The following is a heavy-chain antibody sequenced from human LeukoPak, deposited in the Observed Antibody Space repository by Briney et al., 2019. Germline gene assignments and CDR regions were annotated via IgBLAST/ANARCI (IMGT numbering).Heavy chain of an antibody. J-gene: IGHJ6*03. D-gene: IGHD4-11*01. CDR2: TYHSGGT. CDR1: GYSIRSGYY. CDR3: ARNRGSTVITDQYYYYYMDV. Sequence: SETLSLTCTVSGYSIRSGYYWAWIRQPPGKGLEWIGSTYHSGGTDYNPSLKSRVSISVDTSKNQFSLKLSSVTAADTAVYYCARNRGSTVITDQYYYYYMDVWGKGTTVTVSS. V-gene: IGHV4-38-2*02.